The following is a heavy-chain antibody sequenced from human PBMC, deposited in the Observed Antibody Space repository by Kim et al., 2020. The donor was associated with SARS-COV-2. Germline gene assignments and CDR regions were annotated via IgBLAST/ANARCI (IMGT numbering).Heavy chain of an antibody. CDR2: INHSGST. D-gene: IGHD2-15*01. Sequence: SETLSLTCAVYGGSVSGYYWSWIRQPPGKGLEWIGEINHSGSTNYNPSLKSRVTISVETSKNQFSLKLSSVTAADTAVYYCARVRSGGIYYYYYYGMDVWGQGTTVTVSS. J-gene: IGHJ6*02. V-gene: IGHV4-34*01. CDR3: ARVRSGGIYYYYYYGMDV. CDR1: GGSVSGYY.